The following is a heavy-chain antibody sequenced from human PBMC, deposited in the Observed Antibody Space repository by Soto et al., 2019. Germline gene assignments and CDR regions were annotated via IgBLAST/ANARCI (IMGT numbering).Heavy chain of an antibody. Sequence: TLSLTCTVSGGSISSSSYYWGWIRQPPGKGLEWIGSIYYSGSTYYNPSLKSRVTISVDTSKNQFSLKLSSVTAADTAVYYCAITQTNYYGLSYYYYYGMDVWGQGTTVTVSS. CDR1: GGSISSSSYY. D-gene: IGHD3-10*01. V-gene: IGHV4-39*01. J-gene: IGHJ6*02. CDR2: IYYSGST. CDR3: AITQTNYYGLSYYYYYGMDV.